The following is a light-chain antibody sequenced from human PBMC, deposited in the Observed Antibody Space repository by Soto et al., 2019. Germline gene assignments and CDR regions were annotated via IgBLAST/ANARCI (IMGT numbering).Light chain of an antibody. CDR3: QHYNNWART. CDR2: GAS. CDR1: QSVSSN. V-gene: IGKV3-15*01. Sequence: EIVMTQSPATLSVSPGERATLSCRASQSVSSNLAWYQQKPGQAPRLLIYGASTRATGIPARFGGSGSGAEFNLTISSLQSGDFAVYYCQHYNNWARTFGQGTKVEIK. J-gene: IGKJ1*01.